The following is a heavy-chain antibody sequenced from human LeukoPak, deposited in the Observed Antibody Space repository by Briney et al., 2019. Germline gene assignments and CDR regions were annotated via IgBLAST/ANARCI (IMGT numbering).Heavy chain of an antibody. CDR2: IKHDSGKT. CDR3: AKEAARIYSSSGMDV. J-gene: IGHJ6*02. D-gene: IGHD6-6*01. Sequence: ASVTLSCKASGYTVTSYDIDGVRQATGQGLEGMGWIKHDSGKTGYAQKFQGRVTMTTNTSISTAYMELSTLRPADTAVYYCAKEAARIYSSSGMDVWGQGPTVTVSS. V-gene: IGHV1-8*01. CDR1: GYTVTSYD.